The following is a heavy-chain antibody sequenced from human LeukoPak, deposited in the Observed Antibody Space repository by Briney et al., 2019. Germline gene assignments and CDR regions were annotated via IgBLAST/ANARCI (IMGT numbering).Heavy chain of an antibody. D-gene: IGHD4-17*01. CDR2: IKQDGSKK. CDR3: ARDVGTVTPSFYFDY. CDR1: GFPFSSYW. Sequence: PGGSLRLSCVASGFPFSSYWMTWVRQAPGKGLEWVANIKQDGSKKSYVDSVKGRFTISRDNAKNSLYLQMNSLRAEDTAVYYCARDVGTVTPSFYFDYWGQGTLVTVSS. J-gene: IGHJ4*02. V-gene: IGHV3-7*03.